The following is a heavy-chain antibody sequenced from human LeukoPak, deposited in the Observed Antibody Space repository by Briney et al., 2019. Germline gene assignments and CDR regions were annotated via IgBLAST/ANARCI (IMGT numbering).Heavy chain of an antibody. CDR3: AKPCLKGDYACGY. D-gene: IGHD4-17*01. J-gene: IGHJ4*02. CDR1: GFAFSSYA. V-gene: IGHV3-23*01. CDR2: ISGSGGST. Sequence: GGSLRLSCAASGFAFSSYAMSWVRQAPGKGLEWVSAISGSGGSTYYADSVKGRFTISRDNSKNTLYLQMSSLRAEDTAVYYCAKPCLKGDYACGYWGQGTLVTVSS.